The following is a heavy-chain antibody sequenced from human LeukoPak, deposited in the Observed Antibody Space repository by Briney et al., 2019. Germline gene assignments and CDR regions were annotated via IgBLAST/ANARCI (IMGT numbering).Heavy chain of an antibody. CDR3: ARAGGSGYDDY. CDR1: GFTFSSYG. V-gene: IGHV3-7*01. D-gene: IGHD5-12*01. CDR2: IKQDGSEK. J-gene: IGHJ4*02. Sequence: GGSLRLSCAASGFTFSSYGMHWVRQAPGKGLEWVANIKQDGSEKYYVDSVKGRFTISRDNAKNSLYLQMNSLRAEDTAVYYCARAGGSGYDDYWGQGTLVTVSS.